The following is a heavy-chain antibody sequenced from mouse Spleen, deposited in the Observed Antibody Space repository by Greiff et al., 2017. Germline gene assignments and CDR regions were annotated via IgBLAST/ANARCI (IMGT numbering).Heavy chain of an antibody. CDR3: SNRGNCWADCAY. Sequence: VQRVESGAELAKPGASVKMSCKASGYTFTSYWMHWVKQRPGQGLEWIGYINPSTGYTEYNQKFKDKATLTADKSSSTAYMQLSSLTSEASAVYDGSNRGNCWADCAYWGQGTPLTVSS. CDR2: INPSTGYT. D-gene: IGHD4-1*01. CDR1: GYTFTSYW. J-gene: IGHJ2*01. V-gene: IGHV1-7*01.